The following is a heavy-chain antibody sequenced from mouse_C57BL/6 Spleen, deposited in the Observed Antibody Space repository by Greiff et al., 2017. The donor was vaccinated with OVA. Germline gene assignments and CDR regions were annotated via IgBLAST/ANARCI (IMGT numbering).Heavy chain of an antibody. CDR3: TRKTYYSNYEYFDV. CDR2: IDPETGGT. D-gene: IGHD2-5*01. J-gene: IGHJ1*03. V-gene: IGHV1-15*01. Sequence: QVQLQQSGAELVRPGASVTLSCKASGYTFTDYEMHWVKQTPVHGLEWIGAIDPETGGTASNQKFKGKAILTADKSSSTAYMELRSLTSEDSAVYYCTRKTYYSNYEYFDVWGTGTTVTVSS. CDR1: GYTFTDYE.